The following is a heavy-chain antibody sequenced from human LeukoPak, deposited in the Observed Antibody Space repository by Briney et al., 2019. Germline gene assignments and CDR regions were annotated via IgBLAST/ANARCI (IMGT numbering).Heavy chain of an antibody. CDR1: GFSFSSNV. D-gene: IGHD1-26*01. J-gene: IGHJ4*02. Sequence: GGSLRLSCAGSGFSFSSNVMSWVRQAPGKGLEWVSGVSGSGASTYYAKSVKGRFAISRDSSKNTLYLQMNSLRAEDTAVYYCAKVLFVGATDYWGQGTLVTVSS. CDR2: VSGSGAST. V-gene: IGHV3-23*01. CDR3: AKVLFVGATDY.